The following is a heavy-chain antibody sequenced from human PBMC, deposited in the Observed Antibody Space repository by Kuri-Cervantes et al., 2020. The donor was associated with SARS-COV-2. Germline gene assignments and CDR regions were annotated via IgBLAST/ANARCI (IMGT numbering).Heavy chain of an antibody. CDR3: ARDRPSGALDI. V-gene: IGHV3-30*04. CDR2: ISYDGSNK. Sequence: GESLKISCAASGFTFSSYAMHWVRQAPGKGLEWVAVISYDGSNKYYADSVKGRFTISRDNSKNTLYLQMNSLRAEDTAVYYCARDRPSGALDIWGQEAMVTVSS. D-gene: IGHD3-10*01. J-gene: IGHJ3*02. CDR1: GFTFSSYA.